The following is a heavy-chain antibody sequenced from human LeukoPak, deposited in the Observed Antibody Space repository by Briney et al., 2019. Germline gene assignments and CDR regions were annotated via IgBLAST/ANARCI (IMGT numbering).Heavy chain of an antibody. CDR1: GFTFSTYA. CDR3: AREILTGYAFDI. J-gene: IGHJ3*02. V-gene: IGHV3-30-3*01. Sequence: PGRSLRLSCAASGFTFSTYAMHWVRQAPGKGLEWVAFISYDGTNKYCADSVKGRFTISRDNSKNTLYLQINSLRAEDTALYYCAREILTGYAFDIWGQGTMVTVSS. CDR2: ISYDGTNK. D-gene: IGHD7-27*01.